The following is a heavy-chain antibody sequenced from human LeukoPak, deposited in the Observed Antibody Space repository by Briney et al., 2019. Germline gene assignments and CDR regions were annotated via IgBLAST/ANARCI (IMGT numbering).Heavy chain of an antibody. V-gene: IGHV3-53*01. CDR3: AEWTGYCSSTSCYD. D-gene: IGHD2-2*01. CDR2: IYSGGST. Sequence: GGSLRLSCAASGFTVSSNYMSWVRQAPGKGLEWVSVIYSGGSTYYADSVKGRFTISRDNSKNTLYLQMNSLRAEDTAVYYCAEWTGYCSSTSCYDWGQGTLVTVSS. CDR1: GFTVSSNY. J-gene: IGHJ4*02.